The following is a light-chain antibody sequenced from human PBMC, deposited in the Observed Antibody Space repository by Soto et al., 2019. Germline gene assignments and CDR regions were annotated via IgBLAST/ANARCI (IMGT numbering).Light chain of an antibody. Sequence: SYELTQPPSVSVAPGQTAGITCGGNNIESKSVHWYQQKPGQGPVLVVYDDSDRPSGIPERFSGSNSGNTATLTISRVEAGDEADDDCHVWDSSGDQYVFGTGTKGTGL. CDR1: NIESKS. J-gene: IGLJ1*01. V-gene: IGLV3-21*02. CDR3: HVWDSSGDQYV. CDR2: DDS.